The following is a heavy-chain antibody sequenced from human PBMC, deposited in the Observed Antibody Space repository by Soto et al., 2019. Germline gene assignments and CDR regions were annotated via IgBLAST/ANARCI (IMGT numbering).Heavy chain of an antibody. D-gene: IGHD3-22*01. CDR3: ANGRYYYESSGYFAY. Sequence: GGSLRLSCAASGFTFSSYAMSWVRQAPGKGLEWVSAISGSGGSTYYADSVKGRFTISRDNSKNTLYLQMNSLRAEDTAVYYCANGRYYYESSGYFAYWGQGTLVTVSX. CDR2: ISGSGGST. J-gene: IGHJ4*02. CDR1: GFTFSSYA. V-gene: IGHV3-23*01.